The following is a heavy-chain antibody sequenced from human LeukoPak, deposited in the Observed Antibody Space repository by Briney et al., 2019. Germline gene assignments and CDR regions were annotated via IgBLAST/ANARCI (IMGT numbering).Heavy chain of an antibody. CDR1: GYTFTSYA. CDR2: INTNTGNP. CDR3: ARGGPNIVVVVAATGNNWFDP. D-gene: IGHD2-15*01. Sequence: VASVKVSCKASGYTFTSYAMNWVRQAPGQGLEWMGWINTNTGNPTYAQGFTGRFVFSLDTSVSMAYLQISSLKAEDTAVYYCARGGPNIVVVVAATGNNWFDPCGQGTLVTVSS. V-gene: IGHV7-4-1*04. J-gene: IGHJ5*02.